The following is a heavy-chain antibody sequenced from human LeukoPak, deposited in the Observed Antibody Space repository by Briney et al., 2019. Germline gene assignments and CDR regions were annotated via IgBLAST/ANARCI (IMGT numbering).Heavy chain of an antibody. Sequence: GGSLRLSCAASGFTFSSYSMNWVRQAPGKGLEWVSSISSSSSYIYYADSVKGRFTISRDNAKNSLYLQMNSLRAEDTAVYYCARWELWSQGNYYYYYGMDVRGQGTTVTVSS. CDR3: ARWELWSQGNYYYYYGMDV. D-gene: IGHD1-26*01. V-gene: IGHV3-21*01. J-gene: IGHJ6*02. CDR2: ISSSSSYI. CDR1: GFTFSSYS.